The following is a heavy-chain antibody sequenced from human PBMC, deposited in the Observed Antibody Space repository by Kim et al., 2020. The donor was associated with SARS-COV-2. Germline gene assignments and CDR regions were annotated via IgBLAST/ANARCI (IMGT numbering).Heavy chain of an antibody. CDR2: IRSKANSYAT. CDR1: GFTFSGSA. D-gene: IGHD3-10*01. CDR3: TRLGFGGLSLFPYCYSMDV. Sequence: GGSLRLSCAASGFTFSGSAMHWVRQASGKGLEWVGRIRSKANSYATAYAASVKGRFTISRDDSKNTAYLQMNSLKTEDTAVYYCTRLGFGGLSLFPYCYSMDVWGQETTVTVSS. V-gene: IGHV3-73*01. J-gene: IGHJ6*02.